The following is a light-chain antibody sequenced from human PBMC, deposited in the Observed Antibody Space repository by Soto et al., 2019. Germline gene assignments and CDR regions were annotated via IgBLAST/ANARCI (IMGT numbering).Light chain of an antibody. CDR2: AAS. V-gene: IGKV1-9*01. CDR1: QDVSRS. Sequence: DTQLTQSPSFLSASVGDRVTIACRASQDVSRSVGWYQQKPGTAPKLLISAASTLNSGVPSRFSGSGSGTDFTLTISSLQPEDFATCYCQQLWTYPLTFGGGTKVEI. CDR3: QQLWTYPLT. J-gene: IGKJ4*01.